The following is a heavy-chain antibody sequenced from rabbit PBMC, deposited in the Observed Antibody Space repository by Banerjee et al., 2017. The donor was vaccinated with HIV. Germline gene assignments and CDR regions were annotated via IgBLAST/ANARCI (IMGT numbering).Heavy chain of an antibody. CDR3: ATYVGAYGNAFAF. V-gene: IGHV1S40*01. J-gene: IGHJ3*01. D-gene: IGHD3-1*01. Sequence: QSLEESGGDLVKPGASLTLTCTASGFSFSSSYWICWVRQAPGKGPEWIACIWYSDDNTWYASWAKGRFTISKTSSTTVTLQMTSLTAADTATYFCATYVGAYGNAFAFWGPGTLVTVS. CDR2: IWYSDDNT. CDR1: GFSFSSSYW.